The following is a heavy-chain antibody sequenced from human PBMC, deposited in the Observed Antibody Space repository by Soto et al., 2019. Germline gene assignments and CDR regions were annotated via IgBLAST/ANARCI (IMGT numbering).Heavy chain of an antibody. CDR1: GFTVSNYG. CDR2: ISYDGRNK. Sequence: PGGSLRLSCAASGFTVSNYGMPWVRQAPGKGLEWVAVISYDGRNKYYADSVKGRFTISRDNSRNTLYLQMNSLRAEDTAVYYCAKAYYDFWNGPSRRSAFDIWGQGTMVTVSS. J-gene: IGHJ3*02. CDR3: AKAYYDFWNGPSRRSAFDI. V-gene: IGHV3-30*18. D-gene: IGHD3-3*01.